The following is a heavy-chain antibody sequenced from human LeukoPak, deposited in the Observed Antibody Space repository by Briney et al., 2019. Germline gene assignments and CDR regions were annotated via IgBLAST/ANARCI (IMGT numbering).Heavy chain of an antibody. CDR2: ISYDGSNK. CDR3: ARRGQKGRQPIDY. J-gene: IGHJ4*02. Sequence: PGGSLRLSCAASGFTFSSYAMHWVRQAPGKGLEWVAVISYDGSNKYYADSVKGRFTISRDNSKNTLYLQMNSLRAEDTAVYYCARRGQKGRQPIDYWGQGTLVTVSS. V-gene: IGHV3-30-3*01. D-gene: IGHD3-10*01. CDR1: GFTFSSYA.